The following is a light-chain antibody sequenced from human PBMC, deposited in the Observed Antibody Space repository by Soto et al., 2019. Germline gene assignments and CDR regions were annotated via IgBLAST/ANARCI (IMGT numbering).Light chain of an antibody. CDR1: QIISNN. CDR2: AAS. V-gene: IGKV3-15*01. J-gene: IGKJ3*01. Sequence: EIVMSQSPVTLSVSPGERATLSCRASQIISNNLAWFQQKPGQAPRLLIYAASTRAAGTPARFSGSGSGTEFTLTIGSLQSEDYAVYYCQQYNNWPRTLGPGTKVDIK. CDR3: QQYNNWPRT.